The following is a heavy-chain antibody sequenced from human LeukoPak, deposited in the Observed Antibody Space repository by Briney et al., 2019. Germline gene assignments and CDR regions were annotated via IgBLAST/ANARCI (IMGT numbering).Heavy chain of an antibody. CDR3: ARADSSSDYTPIDY. V-gene: IGHV1-2*02. D-gene: IGHD3-22*01. J-gene: IGHJ4*02. Sequence: ASVKVSCTASGYTFTDFYMHWVRQAPGQGLEWMGWINPNSGDTNYAQMFQGRVTMTRDTSISTAYMELSRLRSDDTAVYYCARADSSSDYTPIDYWGQGTMVTVSS. CDR2: INPNSGDT. CDR1: GYTFTDFY.